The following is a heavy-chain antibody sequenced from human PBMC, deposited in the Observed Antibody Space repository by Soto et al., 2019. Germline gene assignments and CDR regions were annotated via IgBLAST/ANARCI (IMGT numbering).Heavy chain of an antibody. D-gene: IGHD2-15*01. CDR3: ARASGYCSGGSCPVGWFDP. V-gene: IGHV4-34*01. CDR1: GGSFSGYY. J-gene: IGHJ5*02. CDR2: INHSGST. Sequence: SETLSLTCAVYGGSFSGYYWNWIRQPPGKGLEWIGEINHSGSTNYNPSLKSRVTISVDTSKNQFSLKLSSVTAADTAVYYCARASGYCSGGSCPVGWFDPWGQGTLVTVSS.